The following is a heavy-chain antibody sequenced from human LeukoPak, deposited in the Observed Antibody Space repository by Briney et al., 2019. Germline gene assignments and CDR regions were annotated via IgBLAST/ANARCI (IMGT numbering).Heavy chain of an antibody. J-gene: IGHJ4*02. CDR2: INHSGST. V-gene: IGHV4-34*01. CDR1: GGSFSGYY. Sequence: SETLSLTCAVYGGSFSGYYWSWIRQPPGKGLEWIGEINHSGSTNYNPSLKSRVTISVDTSKNQFSLKLSSVTAPDTAVYYCARGPPKLLWFGEPRAYYFDYWGQGTLVTVSS. D-gene: IGHD3-10*01. CDR3: ARGPPKLLWFGEPRAYYFDY.